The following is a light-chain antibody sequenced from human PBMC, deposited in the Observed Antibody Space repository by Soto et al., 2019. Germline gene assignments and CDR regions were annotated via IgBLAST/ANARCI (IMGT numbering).Light chain of an antibody. J-gene: IGKJ1*01. CDR3: QQYDTFPRT. Sequence: DHQMTPSPSNLSASVGGRVVXXCRASQNINKWLAWYQQKPGKAPKFXIYDASTLETGVPSRFSGSGSGTEFTLTISSLQPDDFATFYCQQYDTFPRTFGQGTKVDI. V-gene: IGKV1-5*01. CDR1: QNINKW. CDR2: DAS.